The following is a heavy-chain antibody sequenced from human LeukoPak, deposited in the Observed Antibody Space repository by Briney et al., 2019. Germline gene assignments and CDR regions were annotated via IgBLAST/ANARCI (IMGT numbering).Heavy chain of an antibody. V-gene: IGHV3-53*01. D-gene: IGHD2-15*01. Sequence: GGSLRLSCAASGFTVSSNYMSWVRQAPGKGLEWVSVIYGGDSTNYPDSVKGRFTISRDNSKNTLYLQMNSLRAEDTAGYYCAKSPVPYCSGGSCYGMDVWGQGTTVTVSS. CDR3: AKSPVPYCSGGSCYGMDV. CDR1: GFTVSSNY. J-gene: IGHJ6*02. CDR2: IYGGDST.